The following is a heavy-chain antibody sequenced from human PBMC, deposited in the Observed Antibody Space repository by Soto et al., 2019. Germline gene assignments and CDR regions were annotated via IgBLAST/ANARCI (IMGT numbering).Heavy chain of an antibody. CDR2: SRNQANGYST. J-gene: IGHJ4*02. Sequence: EVQLVESGGGLVQPGGSLRLSCSVSGFTLSDHYIDWVRQAPGKGLEWVGRSRNQANGYSTIYAASVKGRFTTLRDDSKNLVYLQMESLRTEDTAVYYCVRDTYFSDSSSYTRCFDFWGQGALVTVSS. CDR1: GFTLSDHY. D-gene: IGHD3-22*01. V-gene: IGHV3-72*01. CDR3: VRDTYFSDSSSYTRCFDF.